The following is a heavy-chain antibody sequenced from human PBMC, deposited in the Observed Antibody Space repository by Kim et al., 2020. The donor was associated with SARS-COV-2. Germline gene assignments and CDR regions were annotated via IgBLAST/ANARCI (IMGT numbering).Heavy chain of an antibody. CDR1: GYTFTSYD. D-gene: IGHD2-2*01. CDR2: MNPNSGNT. CDR3: ARGRRVQLQFHYYSDMDV. Sequence: ASVKVSCKASGYTFTSYDINWVRQATGQGLEWMGWMNPNSGNTGYAQKFQGRVTMTRNTSISSAYMELSSLRSEDRAVYYCARGRRVQLQFHYYSDMDVWGKGTTVAVPS. V-gene: IGHV1-8*01. J-gene: IGHJ6*03.